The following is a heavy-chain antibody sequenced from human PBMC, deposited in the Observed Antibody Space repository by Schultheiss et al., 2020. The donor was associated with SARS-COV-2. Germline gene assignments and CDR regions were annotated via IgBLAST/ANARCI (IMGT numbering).Heavy chain of an antibody. D-gene: IGHD1-26*01. CDR1: GYTFTSYG. CDR3: ARDRGIVGATGLFDY. Sequence: ASVKVSCKASGYTFTSYGISWVRQAPGQGLEWMRWISAYNGNTNYAQKLQGRVTMTTDTSTSTAYMELRSLRSDDTAVYYCARDRGIVGATGLFDYWGQGTLVTVSS. V-gene: IGHV1-18*01. CDR2: ISAYNGNT. J-gene: IGHJ4*02.